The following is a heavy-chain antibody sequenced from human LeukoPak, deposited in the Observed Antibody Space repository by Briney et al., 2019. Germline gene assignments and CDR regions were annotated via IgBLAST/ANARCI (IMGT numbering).Heavy chain of an antibody. D-gene: IGHD5-12*01. V-gene: IGHV1-24*01. CDR3: ATYSGYAAY. CDR2: FDPEDVET. CDR1: GYTLTELA. J-gene: IGHJ4*02. Sequence: ASVKVSCKVSGYTLTELAIHWVRQAPGKGLEWMGGFDPEDVETIYAQKFQGRVTMTEDTYTDTAYMELSSLRSEDTAVYYCATYSGYAAYWGQGTLVSVSS.